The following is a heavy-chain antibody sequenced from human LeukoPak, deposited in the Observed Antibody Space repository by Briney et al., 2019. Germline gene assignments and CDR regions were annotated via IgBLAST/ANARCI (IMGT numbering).Heavy chain of an antibody. D-gene: IGHD3-22*01. Sequence: SETLSLTCTVSGGSITSHHWSWIRQSPGKGLEWIGNVYYSGTTIYNPSLKSRVTISVDTAKNQFSLRLSSVTAADAAVYYCASDSSGYHWFDYWGQGTLVTVSS. J-gene: IGHJ4*02. CDR1: GGSITSHH. CDR3: ASDSSGYHWFDY. CDR2: VYYSGTT. V-gene: IGHV4-59*11.